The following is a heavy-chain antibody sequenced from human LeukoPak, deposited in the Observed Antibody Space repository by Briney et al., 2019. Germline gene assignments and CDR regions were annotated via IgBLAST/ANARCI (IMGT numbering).Heavy chain of an antibody. CDR1: GYTFTNYW. Sequence: PGESLKISCKGSGYTFTNYWVAWVRQMPGKGLEWMGIIYPGDSNTRYSPSFQGQVTISADKSINTAYLQWRSLAASDAAVYYCARRPTIDGYLPDYWGQGTLVTVSS. V-gene: IGHV5-51*01. D-gene: IGHD5-18*01. J-gene: IGHJ4*02. CDR3: ARRPTIDGYLPDY. CDR2: IYPGDSNT.